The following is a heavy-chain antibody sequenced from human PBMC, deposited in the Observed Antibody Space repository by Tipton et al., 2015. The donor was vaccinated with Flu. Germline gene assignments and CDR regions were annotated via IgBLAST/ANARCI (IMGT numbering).Heavy chain of an antibody. CDR3: ARDLRTSRWTPPQY. V-gene: IGHV3-23*01. CDR1: GFFFSDEA. D-gene: IGHD6-13*01. J-gene: IGHJ1*01. CDR2: LSPSGYRT. Sequence: SLRLSCVASGFFFSDEAISWVRQAPGKGLEWISSLSPSGYRTFYAGSVKGRFTTSRDDAKNSLYLQMNSLRADDTALYYCARDLRTSRWTPPQYWGQGTLVTVSS.